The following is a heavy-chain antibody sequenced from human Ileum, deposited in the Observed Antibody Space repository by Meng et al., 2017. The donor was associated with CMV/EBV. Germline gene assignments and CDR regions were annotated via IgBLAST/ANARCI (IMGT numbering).Heavy chain of an antibody. CDR1: GYTFNGYF. Sequence: QVQLVQSGAEMKERGASVKFSCKTSGYTFNGYFMHWVRQAPGQGLEWMGWINPNSGDTNYAQKFQGRVTMTRDTSVSTVYMELKRLRSDDTAVYYCATFGGDFDYWGQGTLVTVFS. CDR2: INPNSGDT. D-gene: IGHD3-3*01. V-gene: IGHV1-2*02. CDR3: ATFGGDFDY. J-gene: IGHJ4*02.